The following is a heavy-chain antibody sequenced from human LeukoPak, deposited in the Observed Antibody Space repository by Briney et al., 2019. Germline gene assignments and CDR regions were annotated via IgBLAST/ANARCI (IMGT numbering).Heavy chain of an antibody. CDR3: ARDLDRYCSSTSCYHDAFDI. V-gene: IGHV3-23*01. Sequence: GGSLRLSCAASGFTFSSYGMSWVRQAPGKGLEWVSAISGSGGSTYYADSVKGRFTISRDNSKNTLYLQMNSLRAEDTAVYYCARDLDRYCSSTSCYHDAFDIWGQGTMVTVSS. CDR1: GFTFSSYG. D-gene: IGHD2-2*01. CDR2: ISGSGGST. J-gene: IGHJ3*02.